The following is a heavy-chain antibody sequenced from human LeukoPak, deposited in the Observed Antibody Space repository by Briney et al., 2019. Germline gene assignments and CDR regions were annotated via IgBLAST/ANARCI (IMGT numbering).Heavy chain of an antibody. CDR1: GFTFSSHG. CDR2: VSTDGTST. D-gene: IGHD6-13*01. CDR3: AGTGYSSSWYSDY. V-gene: IGHV3-74*01. Sequence: GGSLRLSCAASGFTFSSHGMHWVRQAPGKGLVWVAHVSTDGTSTSSVDSVKGRFTISRDNSKNTLYLQMNSLRAEDTAVYYCAGTGYSSSWYSDYWGQGTLVTVSS. J-gene: IGHJ4*02.